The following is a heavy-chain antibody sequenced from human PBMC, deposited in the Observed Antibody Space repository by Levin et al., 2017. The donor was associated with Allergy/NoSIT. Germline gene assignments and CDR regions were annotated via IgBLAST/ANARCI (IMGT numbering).Heavy chain of an antibody. Sequence: SCAASGFTFSSHAMFWVRQAPGKGLEWVAVLSHDGINYYYADSVKGRFTISRDNSKNTLYLQMNSLRAEDTAVYYCVRGEGGGYYYGMDVWGQGTTVTVSS. J-gene: IGHJ6*02. CDR2: LSHDGINY. V-gene: IGHV3-30*04. CDR1: GFTFSSHA. CDR3: VRGEGGGYYYGMDV.